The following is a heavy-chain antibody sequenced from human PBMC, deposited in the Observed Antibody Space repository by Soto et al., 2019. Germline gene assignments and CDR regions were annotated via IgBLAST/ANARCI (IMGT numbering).Heavy chain of an antibody. J-gene: IGHJ5*02. CDR2: IYYSGST. D-gene: IGHD2-2*02. CDR3: ARDVGYCISTSCYSWFDP. V-gene: IGHV4-59*01. CDR1: GGSISSYY. Sequence: QVQLQESGPGLVKPSETLSLTCTVSGGSISSYYWSWIRQPPGKGLEWIGYIYYSGSTNYNPSLKIRVTISVDTSKHQFSLKLSSVTAADTAVYYCARDVGYCISTSCYSWFDPWGQGTLVTVSS.